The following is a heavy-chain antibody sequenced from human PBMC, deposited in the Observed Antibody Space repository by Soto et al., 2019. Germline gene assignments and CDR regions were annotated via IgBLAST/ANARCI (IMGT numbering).Heavy chain of an antibody. CDR3: ARGSLGNFYYGMDV. CDR1: GFTFSDYY. D-gene: IGHD7-27*01. V-gene: IGHV3-11*01. J-gene: IGHJ6*01. Sequence: LRLSCAASGFTFSDYYMSWIRQAPGKGLEWVSYISSSVGTIYYADSVKGRFTISRDNAKNSLYLQMNGLRGEDTAVYYCARGSLGNFYYGMDVWGQGTTVTVSS. CDR2: ISSSVGTI.